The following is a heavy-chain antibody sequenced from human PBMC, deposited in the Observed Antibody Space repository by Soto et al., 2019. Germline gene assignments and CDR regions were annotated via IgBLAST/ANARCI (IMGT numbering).Heavy chain of an antibody. J-gene: IGHJ4*02. CDR2: THYSGST. D-gene: IGHD6-19*01. CDR1: GASISSHH. CDR3: AKGGWSLDS. V-gene: IGHV4-59*11. Sequence: PSEILSLTCTVSGASISSHHWSWFRQPPGKGLEWIGYTHYSGSTNHNPSLKSRVTMSVDTSKNQFSLKLTSVTAADTAVYYCAKGGWSLDSWGQGTLVTVSS.